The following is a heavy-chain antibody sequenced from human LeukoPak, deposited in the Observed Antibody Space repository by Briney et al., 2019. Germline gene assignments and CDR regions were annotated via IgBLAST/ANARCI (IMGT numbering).Heavy chain of an antibody. D-gene: IGHD4-17*01. J-gene: IGHJ6*03. V-gene: IGHV4-39*02. CDR3: PRLRDYGNLFFYFYMDV. CDR2: IYHTGSA. Sequence: SETLSLTCSVSGVSTGSQNFYWAWIRQPPGKGLEGIGNIYHTGSAYYSAALKSRVTISIDTSKDNFSLRLTSWTAADTAVYYCPRLRDYGNLFFYFYMDVWGKGATVTVSS. CDR1: GVSTGSQNFY.